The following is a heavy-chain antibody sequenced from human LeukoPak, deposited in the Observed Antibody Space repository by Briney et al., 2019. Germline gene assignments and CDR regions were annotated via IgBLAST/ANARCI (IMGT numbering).Heavy chain of an antibody. J-gene: IGHJ6*02. Sequence: GGSLRLSCAASGFTFSSYWVNWARQAPGKGLEWVASINHNGNVNYYVDSVKGRFTISRDNAKNSLNLQMSNLRAEDTAVYFCARGGGLDVWGQGATVTVSS. CDR1: GFTFSSYW. CDR2: INHNGNVN. V-gene: IGHV3-7*03. CDR3: ARGGGLDV. D-gene: IGHD3-16*01.